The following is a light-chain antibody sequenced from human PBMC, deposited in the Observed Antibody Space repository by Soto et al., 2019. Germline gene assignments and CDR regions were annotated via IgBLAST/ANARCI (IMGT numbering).Light chain of an antibody. CDR1: SSDVGSYNL. V-gene: IGLV2-23*01. CDR2: EGS. CDR3: CSYAGSSTSYV. Sequence: QSALTQPAFVSGSRGQSITISCTGTSSDVGSYNLVSWYQQHPGKAPKLMIYEGSKRPSGVSNRFSGSKSGNTASLTISGLQAEDEADYYCCSYAGSSTSYVFGTGNKLTDL. J-gene: IGLJ1*01.